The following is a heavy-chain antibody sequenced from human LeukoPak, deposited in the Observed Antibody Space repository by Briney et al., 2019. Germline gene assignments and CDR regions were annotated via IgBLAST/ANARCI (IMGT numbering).Heavy chain of an antibody. V-gene: IGHV3-48*03. J-gene: IGHJ4*02. CDR2: ISSSGSTI. D-gene: IGHD5-12*01. CDR1: GFTISSYE. Sequence: GGSLRLSCAASGFTISSYEMNWVRQAPGKGLEWVSYISSSGSTIYYADSVKGRFTISRDNAKNSLYLQMNSLRAEDTAVYYCARVRYSGYRGGAFDYWGQGTLVTVSS. CDR3: ARVRYSGYRGGAFDY.